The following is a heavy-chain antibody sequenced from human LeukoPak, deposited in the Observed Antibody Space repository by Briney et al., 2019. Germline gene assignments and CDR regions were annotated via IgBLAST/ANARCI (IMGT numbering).Heavy chain of an antibody. CDR3: TRGYYDFWSGSHDAFDI. V-gene: IGHV3-74*01. CDR2: INSDGSST. CDR1: GFTFSSHW. Sequence: GGSLRLXCAASGFTFSSHWMHWVRQAPGKGLVWVSRINSDGSSTSYADSVKGRFTISRDNAKNTLYLQMNSLRAEDTAVYYCTRGYYDFWSGSHDAFDIWGQGTMVTVSS. J-gene: IGHJ3*02. D-gene: IGHD3-3*01.